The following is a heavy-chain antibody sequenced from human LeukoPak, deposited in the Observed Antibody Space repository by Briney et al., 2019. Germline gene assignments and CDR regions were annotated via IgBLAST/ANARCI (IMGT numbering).Heavy chain of an antibody. J-gene: IGHJ4*02. CDR2: ISGSGGST. D-gene: IGHD3-3*01. Sequence: GGSLRLSCAANGFTFSSYAMSWVRQAPGKGLEWVSGISGSGGSTYYAVSVKGRFTISRDNSKNTLYLQMNGPRAEDTALYYCAKDVGFLEWLVCFDYWGQGTLVTVSS. CDR3: AKDVGFLEWLVCFDY. V-gene: IGHV3-23*01. CDR1: GFTFSSYA.